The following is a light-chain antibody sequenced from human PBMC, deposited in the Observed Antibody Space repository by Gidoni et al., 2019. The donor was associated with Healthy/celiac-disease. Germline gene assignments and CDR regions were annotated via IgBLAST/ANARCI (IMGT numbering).Light chain of an antibody. J-gene: IGLJ2*01. CDR1: SSDVGGYHY. CDR2: EVS. CDR3: SSYAGSNTVV. Sequence: QSALTQPPSASGSPGQSVTISCTGTSSDVGGYHYVSWYHKHPGKAHNLMIYEVSKRPSGVPDRFSGSKSGNTASLTVSGLQAEDEADYYCSSYAGSNTVVFGGGTKLTVL. V-gene: IGLV2-8*01.